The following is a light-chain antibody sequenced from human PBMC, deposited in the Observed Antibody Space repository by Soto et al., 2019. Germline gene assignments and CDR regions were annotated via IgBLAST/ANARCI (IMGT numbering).Light chain of an antibody. CDR1: QSVSTW. CDR2: DAS. CDR3: QQYKSPVT. J-gene: IGKJ4*01. Sequence: DIQVTQSPSTLSASVGDRVSITCRASQSVSTWLAWYQQKPGKAPKLLIFDASSLQSVVPSRFSGSGSGTEFTLTISSLQPDDFATYYCQQYKSPVTFGGGTKVEI. V-gene: IGKV1-5*01.